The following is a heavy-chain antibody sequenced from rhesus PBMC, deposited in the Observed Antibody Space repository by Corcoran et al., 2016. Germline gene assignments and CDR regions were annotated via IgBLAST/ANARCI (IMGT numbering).Heavy chain of an antibody. CDR3: TRITAAAGRKYYFDY. V-gene: IGHV3-136*01. CDR1: GFTFSSYD. Sequence: EVQLVESGGGLVQPGGSLRLSCAASGFTFSSYDMSWVRQAPGKGLELVSYISYTGKPIYYADSVKGRFTISRDNAKNSLSLQMSSLRAEDTAVYYCTRITAAAGRKYYFDYWGQGVLVTVSS. CDR2: ISYTGKPI. D-gene: IGHD6-25*01. J-gene: IGHJ4*01.